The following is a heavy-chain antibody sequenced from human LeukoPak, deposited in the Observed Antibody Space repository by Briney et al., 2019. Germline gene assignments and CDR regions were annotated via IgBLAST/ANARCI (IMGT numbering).Heavy chain of an antibody. D-gene: IGHD3-22*01. J-gene: IGHJ6*02. V-gene: IGHV3-7*01. CDR1: GSTFSSYW. Sequence: GGSLRLSCAASGSTFSSYWMSWVRQAPGKGLEWVANIKQDGSEKYYVDSVKGRFTISRDNAKNSLYLQMNSLRAEDTAVYYCARFVDSSGYYYYYYYGMDVSGQGTTVTVSS. CDR2: IKQDGSEK. CDR3: ARFVDSSGYYYYYYYGMDV.